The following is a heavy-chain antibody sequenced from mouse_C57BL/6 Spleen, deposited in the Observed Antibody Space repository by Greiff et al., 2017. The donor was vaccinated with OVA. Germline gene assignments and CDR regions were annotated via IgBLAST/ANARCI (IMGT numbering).Heavy chain of an antibody. CDR1: GYTFTDYY. V-gene: IGHV1-26*01. CDR3: ARKSGPYDPFAMDY. Sequence: EVQLQQSGPELVKPGASVKISCKASGYTFTDYYMNWVKQSHGKSLEWIGDINPNNGGTSYNQKFKGKATLTVDKSSSPAYMELRSLTSEDSAVYYCARKSGPYDPFAMDYWGQGTSVTVSA. CDR2: INPNNGGT. D-gene: IGHD1-3*01. J-gene: IGHJ4*01.